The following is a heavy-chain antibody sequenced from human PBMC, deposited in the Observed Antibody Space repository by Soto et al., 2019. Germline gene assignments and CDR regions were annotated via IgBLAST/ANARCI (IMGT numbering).Heavy chain of an antibody. CDR2: IKSKSDRRAT. J-gene: IGHJ1*01. V-gene: IGHV3-15*01. CDR1: GGTFVNAG. CDR3: TTARGTYGAEYFQH. Sequence: GVFQRVSCAVSGGTFVNAGVSWIRQDPGKVLEWVGRIKSKSDRRATDYDAPVTGRFTISRDDSTTTLALQMNRLKTEDTAVYYCTTARGTYGAEYFQHWGQDTLVTVSS. D-gene: IGHD3-10*01.